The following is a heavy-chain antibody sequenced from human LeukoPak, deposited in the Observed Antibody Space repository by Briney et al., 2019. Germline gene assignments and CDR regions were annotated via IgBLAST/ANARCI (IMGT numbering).Heavy chain of an antibody. CDR2: IYTSGST. V-gene: IGHV4-4*07. Sequence: SETLSLTCTVSGGSISSYYWSWIRQPAGKGLEWIGRIYTSGSTNYNPSLKSRVTMSVDTSKNQFSLKLSSVTAADTAVYYCARGPIVVAGYYFDYWGQGTLVTVSS. J-gene: IGHJ4*02. CDR1: GGSISSYY. D-gene: IGHD6-19*01. CDR3: ARGPIVVAGYYFDY.